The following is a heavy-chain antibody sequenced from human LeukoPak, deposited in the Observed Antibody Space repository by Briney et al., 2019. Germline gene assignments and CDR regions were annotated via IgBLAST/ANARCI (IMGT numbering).Heavy chain of an antibody. D-gene: IGHD5-24*01. Sequence: PGGSLRLSCAASGFTFSSYAMSWVRQAPGKGLEWVSAISGSGGSTYYADSVKGRFTISRDNSKNTLYLQMNSLIAEDTAVYYCIADVAQFFPYAMDVWGQGTTVTVSS. V-gene: IGHV3-23*01. J-gene: IGHJ6*02. CDR1: GFTFSSYA. CDR3: IADVAQFFPYAMDV. CDR2: ISGSGGST.